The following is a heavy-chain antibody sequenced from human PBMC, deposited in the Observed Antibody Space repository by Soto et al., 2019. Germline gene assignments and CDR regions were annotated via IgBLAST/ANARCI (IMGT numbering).Heavy chain of an antibody. D-gene: IGHD6-19*01. J-gene: IGHJ2*01. V-gene: IGHV3-23*01. CDR1: GFTFSTYT. CDR3: AKRAVAGRNGYVDL. Sequence: EVQLLESGGGSVQPGGSLRLSCAASGFTFSTYTMSWVRQAPGKGMECVSAISGTGGSSSYTDSVKGRFTISRDNSKNTLSLRMDSLRAEDTARYYCAKRAVAGRNGYVDLWGRGTLVTVSS. CDR2: ISGTGGSS.